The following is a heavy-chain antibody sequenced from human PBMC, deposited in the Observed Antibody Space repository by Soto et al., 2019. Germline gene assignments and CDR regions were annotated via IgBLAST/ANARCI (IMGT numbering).Heavy chain of an antibody. V-gene: IGHV3-7*01. CDR3: ARERAGSRPDYYYGMDV. Sequence: PGGSLRLSCAASGFTFSSHWMSWVRQAPGQGLEWVANIKQDGSEKYYVASVKGLFTISRDNAKNSLYLQMNSLRAEDTAVYYCARERAGSRPDYYYGMDVWGQGTTVTVSS. D-gene: IGHD3-10*01. J-gene: IGHJ6*02. CDR2: IKQDGSEK. CDR1: GFTFSSHW.